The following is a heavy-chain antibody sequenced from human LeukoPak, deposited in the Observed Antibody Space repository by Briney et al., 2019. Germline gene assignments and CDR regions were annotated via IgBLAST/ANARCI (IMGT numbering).Heavy chain of an antibody. CDR2: INEDGSEK. D-gene: IGHD1-26*01. CDR3: ARDFTGSSRD. J-gene: IGHJ4*02. V-gene: IGHV3-7*01. Sequence: PGGSLRLSCTVSGFTLSSHWMSWLRHLPGKGLEWVANINEDGSEKYFMDSVRGRFTISKDNAKSSLYLQMNSLRADDTAVYYCARDFTGSSRDWGQGALVTVS. CDR1: GFTLSSHW.